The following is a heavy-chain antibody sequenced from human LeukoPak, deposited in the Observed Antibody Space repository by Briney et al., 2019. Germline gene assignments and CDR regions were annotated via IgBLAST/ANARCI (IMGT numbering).Heavy chain of an antibody. J-gene: IGHJ4*02. CDR1: GFTFSSYT. CDR2: ISSTTYYM. CDR3: ARGGGVATTDY. Sequence: GGSLRLSCAASGFTFSSYTMNWVRQAPGQGLEWVSSISSTTYYMYYADSVKGRFTVSRDNAKNSLYLEMNSLRVEDTAVYYCARGGGVATTDYWGQGTLVTVSS. V-gene: IGHV3-21*01. D-gene: IGHD5-24*01.